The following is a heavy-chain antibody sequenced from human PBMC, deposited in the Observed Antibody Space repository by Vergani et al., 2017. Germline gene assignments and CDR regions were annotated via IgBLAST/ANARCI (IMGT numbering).Heavy chain of an antibody. CDR2: INHSGST. Sequence: QVQLQQWGAGLLKPSETLSLTCAVYGGSFSGYNWSWIRQPPGKGLEWIGEINHSGSTNYNPSLKSRVTISVDTSKNQFSLKLSSVTAADTAVYYCARGGYAYYYYYGMDVWGQGTTVTVSS. J-gene: IGHJ6*02. D-gene: IGHD2-15*01. V-gene: IGHV4-34*01. CDR3: ARGGYAYYYYYGMDV. CDR1: GGSFSGYN.